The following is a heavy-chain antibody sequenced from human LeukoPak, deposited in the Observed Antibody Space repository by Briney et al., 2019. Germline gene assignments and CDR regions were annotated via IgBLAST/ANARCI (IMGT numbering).Heavy chain of an antibody. CDR2: ISHSGHTK. CDR3: ARKELEGSWFDP. Sequence: TGGSLRLSCAASGFTLSPYAMIWLRQAPAKGLQWIAFISHSGHTKYNADPVKGRFTISRDNAKNSVFLQMNSLRDEDTAVYYCARKELEGSWFDPWGQGTLVTVTS. J-gene: IGHJ5*02. V-gene: IGHV3-48*02. CDR1: GFTLSPYA. D-gene: IGHD3-3*01.